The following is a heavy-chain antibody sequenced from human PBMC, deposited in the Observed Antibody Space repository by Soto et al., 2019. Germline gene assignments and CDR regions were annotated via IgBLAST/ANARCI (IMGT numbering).Heavy chain of an antibody. Sequence: GGSLRLSCAASGFTFSSYGMHWVRQAPGKGLEWVAVISYDGSNKYYADSVKGRFTISRDNSKNTLYLQMNSLRAEDTAVYYCEKRIAENRDSNCAVSNFDYWGQGTLVTVSS. J-gene: IGHJ4*02. V-gene: IGHV3-30*18. CDR3: EKRIAENRDSNCAVSNFDY. CDR1: GFTFSSYG. CDR2: ISYDGSNK. D-gene: IGHD3-22*01.